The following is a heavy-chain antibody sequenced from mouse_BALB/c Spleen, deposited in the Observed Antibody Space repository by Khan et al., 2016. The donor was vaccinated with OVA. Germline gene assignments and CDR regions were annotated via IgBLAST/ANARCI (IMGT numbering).Heavy chain of an antibody. D-gene: IGHD1-2*01. CDR2: ISYSGST. Sequence: EVQLQESGPGLVKPSQSLSLTCTVTGYSITSGYGWNWIRQFPGNKLEWMGYISYSGSTNYNPSLKSRITITRNTSKHQFFLQLNSVTTEDTATYYCARTARIKYWGQGTTLTVSS. V-gene: IGHV3-2*02. CDR1: GYSITSGYG. J-gene: IGHJ2*01. CDR3: ARTARIKY.